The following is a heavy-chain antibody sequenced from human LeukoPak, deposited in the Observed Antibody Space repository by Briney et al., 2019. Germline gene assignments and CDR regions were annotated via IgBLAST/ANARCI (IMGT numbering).Heavy chain of an antibody. CDR3: ARDQHYYGSGSYRQNWFDP. D-gene: IGHD3-10*01. V-gene: IGHV4-4*07. J-gene: IGHJ5*02. CDR1: GGSISSYY. Sequence: PSETLSLTCTVSGGSISSYYWSWIRQPAGKGLEWIGRIYTSGSTNYNPSLKSRVTMSVDTSKNQFSLKLSSVTAADTAVYYCARDQHYYGSGSYRQNWFDPWGQGTLXTVSS. CDR2: IYTSGST.